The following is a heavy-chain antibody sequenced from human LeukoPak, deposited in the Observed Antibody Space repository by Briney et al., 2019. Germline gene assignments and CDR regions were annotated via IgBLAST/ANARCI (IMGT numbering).Heavy chain of an antibody. D-gene: IGHD1-20*01. Sequence: PGGSLRLSCATSGFSFSTYNMNWVRQAPGKGLEWVSSVSSSSSLYYSDSVKGRFTISRDNAKNSLFLQMNSLRAEDTAVYFCVRDRGGGNWLDYWGQGTLVTVSS. V-gene: IGHV3-69-1*01. J-gene: IGHJ4*02. CDR1: GFSFSTYN. CDR2: VSSSSSL. CDR3: VRDRGGGNWLDY.